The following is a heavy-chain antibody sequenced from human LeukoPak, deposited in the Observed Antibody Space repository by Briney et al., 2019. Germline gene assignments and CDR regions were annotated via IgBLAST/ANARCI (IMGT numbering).Heavy chain of an antibody. Sequence: SETLSLTCTVSGGSISGYHWSWIRQPPRKGLEWIGYIYYSGSTNTNPSLKSRVTISVDTSKNHFSLKLGSVTAADTAVYYCARVAYCGGDCYPFDQWGQGTLVTVSS. CDR3: ARVAYCGGDCYPFDQ. V-gene: IGHV4-59*01. CDR1: GGSISGYH. D-gene: IGHD2-21*02. CDR2: IYYSGST. J-gene: IGHJ4*02.